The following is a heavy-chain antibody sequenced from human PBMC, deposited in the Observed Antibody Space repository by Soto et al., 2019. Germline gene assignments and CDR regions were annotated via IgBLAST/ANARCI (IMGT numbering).Heavy chain of an antibody. CDR1: GGSISSGGYY. CDR3: ARDECSVGNCYSIYYYGMDV. V-gene: IGHV4-31*03. CDR2: IYYSGST. Sequence: QVQLQESGPGLVKPSQTLSLTCTVSGGSISSGGYYWSWIRQYPGKGLEWIGCIYYSGSTYYNPYLQRRVTIFVDTSKNQFPLKLSSVTAADTAVYYCARDECSVGNCYSIYYYGMDVWGQGTTVTVSS. D-gene: IGHD2-15*01. J-gene: IGHJ6*02.